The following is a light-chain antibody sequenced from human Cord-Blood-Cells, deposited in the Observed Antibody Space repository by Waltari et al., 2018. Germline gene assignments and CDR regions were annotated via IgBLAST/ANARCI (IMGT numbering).Light chain of an antibody. Sequence: DIVMTQSPLSLPVTPGEPASISCRSSQSLLHSNGYNSLDWYLQKPGQSPQLLIYLGSNRASGVPDRFSGSGSGTDFTLKISRVEAEDVGVYYCMQALQTLQTTLTFGGGTKVEIK. J-gene: IGKJ4*01. CDR1: QSLLHSNGYNS. CDR2: LGS. V-gene: IGKV2-28*01. CDR3: MQALQTLQTTLT.